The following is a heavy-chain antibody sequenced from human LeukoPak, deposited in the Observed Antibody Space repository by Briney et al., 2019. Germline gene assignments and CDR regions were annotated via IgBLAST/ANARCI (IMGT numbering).Heavy chain of an antibody. CDR1: GYSISSGYY. J-gene: IGHJ4*02. CDR3: ARVSYDSSGYYWENPYFDY. V-gene: IGHV4-38-2*02. CDR2: IYHSGST. Sequence: SETLSLTCTVSGYSISSGYYWGWIRQPPGKGLEWIGSIYHSGSTYYNPSLKSRVTISVDTSKNQFSLKLSSVTAADTAVYYCARVSYDSSGYYWENPYFDYWGQGTLVTVSS. D-gene: IGHD3-22*01.